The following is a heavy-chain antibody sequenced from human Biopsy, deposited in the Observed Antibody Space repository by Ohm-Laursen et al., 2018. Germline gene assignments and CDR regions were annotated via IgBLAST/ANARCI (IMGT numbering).Heavy chain of an antibody. D-gene: IGHD3-3*01. CDR3: AREDEGLLRALDL. V-gene: IGHV4-4*07. J-gene: IGHJ3*01. Sequence: SDTLSLTSSVSGASMTGYFWTWVRQPAGKGLEWIGHIYTIGDTTYNPSLESRVTMSLDTSKNQSSLKLTSMTAADTAVYFCAREDEGLLRALDLWGQGTMVTVSS. CDR1: GASMTGYF. CDR2: IYTIGDT.